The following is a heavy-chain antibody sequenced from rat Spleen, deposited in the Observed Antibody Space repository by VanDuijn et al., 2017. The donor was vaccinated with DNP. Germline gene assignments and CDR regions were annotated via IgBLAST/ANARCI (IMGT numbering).Heavy chain of an antibody. D-gene: IGHD1-12*02. CDR2: ISTGGGNT. CDR1: GFTFSNYG. Sequence: EVQLVESGGGLEQPGRSLKLSCAASGFTFSNYGMAWVRQAPTKGLEWVASISTGGGNTYYRDSVKGRFTISRDNAKNTQYRQMDSRRSEDTATYSCARQDTMMARDYAMDAWGQGTSVTVSS. J-gene: IGHJ4*01. CDR3: ARQDTMMARDYAMDA. V-gene: IGHV5S13*01.